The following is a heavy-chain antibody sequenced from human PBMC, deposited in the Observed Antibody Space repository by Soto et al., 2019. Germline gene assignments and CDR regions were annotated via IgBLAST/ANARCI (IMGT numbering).Heavy chain of an antibody. D-gene: IGHD5-12*01. J-gene: IGHJ4*02. Sequence: EVQLLESGGGLVQPGGSLRLSCAASGFTFSSYAMSWFRQAPGKGLEWVSAISGSGGITYYADSVKGRFTISRDNSKHTLTLQMNSLRAEDTAVYYCASRYSGYDYNYFDYWGQGTLVTVSS. CDR3: ASRYSGYDYNYFDY. CDR1: GFTFSSYA. V-gene: IGHV3-23*01. CDR2: ISGSGGIT.